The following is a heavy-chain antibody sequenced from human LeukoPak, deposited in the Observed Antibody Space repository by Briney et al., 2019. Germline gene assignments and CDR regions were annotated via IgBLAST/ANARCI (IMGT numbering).Heavy chain of an antibody. D-gene: IGHD3-22*01. CDR1: GYTFTSYG. J-gene: IGHJ4*02. CDR2: ISAYNGNT. V-gene: IGHV1-18*01. CDR3: ARGRLTYYYDSSGYPYYFDY. Sequence: ASVKVSCKASGYTFTSYGISWVRQAPGQGLEWMGWISAYNGNTNYAQKLQGRVTMTTDTSTSTAYMELRSLRSDDTAVYYCARGRLTYYYDSSGYPYYFDYWGQGTLVTVSS.